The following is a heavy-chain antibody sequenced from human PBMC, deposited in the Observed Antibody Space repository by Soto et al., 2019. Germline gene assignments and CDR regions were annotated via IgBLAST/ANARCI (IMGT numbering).Heavy chain of an antibody. D-gene: IGHD6-19*01. Sequence: EVQLVESGGGLVQPGGSLRLSCAASGFTLSSYSMHWVRQAPGKGLEWVSYISGSGGTIYYADSVKGRFTISRDNAKNSLSVQMNSLRDEETAVYFCAREPGLSISGWSYYFDFWGQGTRVTVSS. CDR2: ISGSGGTI. V-gene: IGHV3-48*02. J-gene: IGHJ4*02. CDR1: GFTLSSYS. CDR3: AREPGLSISGWSYYFDF.